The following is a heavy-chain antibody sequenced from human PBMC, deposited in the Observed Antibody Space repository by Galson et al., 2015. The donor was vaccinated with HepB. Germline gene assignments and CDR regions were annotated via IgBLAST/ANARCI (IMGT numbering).Heavy chain of an antibody. D-gene: IGHD2-15*01. CDR1: GFTFSSYA. J-gene: IGHJ4*02. V-gene: IGHV3-23*01. CDR2: ISGSGGST. CDR3: AKVQFVLGYCSGGSCYSPFDY. Sequence: SLRLSCAASGFTFSSYAMSWVRQAPGKGLEWVSAISGSGGSTYYADSVKGRFTISRDNSKNTLYLQMNSLRAEDTAVYYCAKVQFVLGYCSGGSCYSPFDYWGQGTLVTVSS.